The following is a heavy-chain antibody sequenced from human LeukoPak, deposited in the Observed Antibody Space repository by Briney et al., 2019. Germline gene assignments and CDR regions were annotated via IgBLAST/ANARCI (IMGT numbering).Heavy chain of an antibody. CDR3: ARDRVFVSLKTDYYMGV. Sequence: GASVKVSCKASGYTFTGYYMHWVRPAPGQGLEWMEWINPNSGGTNYAQRFQGRVTMSRDTSISTAYMEVSRLRSDDTAVYYCARDRVFVSLKTDYYMGVWGKGTTVTVSS. J-gene: IGHJ6*03. CDR1: GYTFTGYY. V-gene: IGHV1-2*02. CDR2: INPNSGGT. D-gene: IGHD3-3*01.